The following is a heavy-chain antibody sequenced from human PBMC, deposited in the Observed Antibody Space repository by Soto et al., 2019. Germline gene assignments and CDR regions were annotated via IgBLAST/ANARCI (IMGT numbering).Heavy chain of an antibody. CDR2: ISGSGGST. CDR1: GFTFSSYA. V-gene: IGHV3-23*01. Sequence: EVQLLESGGGLVQPGGSLRLSCAASGFTFSSYAMSWVRQAPGKGLEWVSAISGSGGSTYYADSVKGRFTISRDNSKSTLYLQMNSLRAEDTAVYYCAKDQGDGDYAPDYWGQGTLVTVSS. D-gene: IGHD4-17*01. CDR3: AKDQGDGDYAPDY. J-gene: IGHJ4*02.